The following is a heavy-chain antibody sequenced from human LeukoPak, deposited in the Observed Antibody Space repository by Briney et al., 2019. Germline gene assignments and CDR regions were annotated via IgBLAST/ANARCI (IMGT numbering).Heavy chain of an antibody. J-gene: IGHJ4*02. CDR3: ASLAARDERRRPKKYYFDY. V-gene: IGHV1-18*01. D-gene: IGHD6-6*01. CDR2: ISAYNGNT. Sequence: ASVKVSCKASGYTFTSYGISWVRQAPGQGLEWMGWISAYNGNTNYAQKLQGRVTMTTDTSTSTAYMELRSLRSDDTAVYYCASLAARDERRRPKKYYFDYWGQGTLVTVSS. CDR1: GYTFTSYG.